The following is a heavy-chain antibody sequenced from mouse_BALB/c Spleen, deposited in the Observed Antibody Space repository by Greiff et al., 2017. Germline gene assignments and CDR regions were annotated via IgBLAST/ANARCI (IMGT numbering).Heavy chain of an antibody. Sequence: EVQLQQSGTVLARPGASVKMSCKASGYTFTSYWMHWVKQRPGQGLELIGAIYPGNSDTSYNQKFKGKAKLTAVTSTSTAYMELSSLTNEDSAVYYCTRYYRYDVDYAMDYWGQGTSVTVSS. CDR3: TRYYRYDVDYAMDY. D-gene: IGHD2-14*01. J-gene: IGHJ4*01. CDR2: IYPGNSDT. CDR1: GYTFTSYW. V-gene: IGHV1-5*01.